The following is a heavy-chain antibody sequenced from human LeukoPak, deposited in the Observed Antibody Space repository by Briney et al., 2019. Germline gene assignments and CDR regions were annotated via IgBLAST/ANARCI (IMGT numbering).Heavy chain of an antibody. D-gene: IGHD6-6*01. Sequence: ASVKVSCKASGYTFTGYYMHWVRQAPGQGLEWMRRINPNSGGTNYAQKFQGRVTMTRDTSISTAYMELSRLRSDDTAVYYCARGRTRASSSGWFDPWGQGTLVTVSS. CDR2: INPNSGGT. J-gene: IGHJ5*02. V-gene: IGHV1-2*06. CDR3: ARGRTRASSSGWFDP. CDR1: GYTFTGYY.